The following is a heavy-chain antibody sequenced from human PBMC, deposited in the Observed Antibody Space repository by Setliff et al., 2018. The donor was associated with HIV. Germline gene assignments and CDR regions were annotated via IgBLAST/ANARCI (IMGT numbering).Heavy chain of an antibody. CDR2: SNSDGSST. CDR3: TTDPDYDDP. D-gene: IGHD4-17*01. CDR1: GFTFNTYW. J-gene: IGHJ5*02. Sequence: GGSLRLSCAASGFTFNTYWMHWVRQAPGKGLVWVSHSNSDGSSTTYADSVKGRFTISRDNAKNTLYLQMNSLRAEDTAVYYCTTDPDYDDPWGQGTLVTVSS. V-gene: IGHV3-74*01.